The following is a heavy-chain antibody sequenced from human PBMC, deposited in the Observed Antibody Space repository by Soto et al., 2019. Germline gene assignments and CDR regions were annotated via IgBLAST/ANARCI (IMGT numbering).Heavy chain of an antibody. J-gene: IGHJ6*02. D-gene: IGHD3-10*01. CDR2: ISWNSGSI. CDR1: GFTFDDYA. CDR3: AKGVGSSVRASGMDV. Sequence: EVQLVESGGGLVQPGRSLRLSCAASGFTFDDYAMHWVRQAPGKGLEWVSGISWNSGSIGYADPVKGRFTISRANAKNSLYLQMNSLRAEDTALYYCAKGVGSSVRASGMDVWGQGTTVTVSS. V-gene: IGHV3-9*01.